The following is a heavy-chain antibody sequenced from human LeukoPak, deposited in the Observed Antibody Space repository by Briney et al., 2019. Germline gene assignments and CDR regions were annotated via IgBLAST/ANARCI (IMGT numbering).Heavy chain of an antibody. CDR2: ISLNSGGT. D-gene: IGHD3-10*01. V-gene: IGHV1-2*02. CDR1: GYTFTAYY. CDR3: ARDRASPRITMVRGVIDY. Sequence: ASVKVSCKPSGYTFTAYYMHGVRQAPGQGREWMGWISLNSGGTNYAQKSQGRVTMTTDTSISTAYMELSRLRSDDTAVYYCARDRASPRITMVRGVIDYWGQGTQVTVSS. J-gene: IGHJ4*02.